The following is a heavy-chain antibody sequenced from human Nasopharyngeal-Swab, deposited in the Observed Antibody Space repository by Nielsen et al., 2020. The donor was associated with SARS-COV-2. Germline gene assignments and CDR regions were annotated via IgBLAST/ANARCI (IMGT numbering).Heavy chain of an antibody. CDR3: VRNEI. J-gene: IGHJ4*02. Sequence: GESLKISCGGSGFTFSDYRVSWVRKYPEKGLEWVANIKQAGTLRSYVDSVKGRFIISRDNAKNSLDLQMNSLRVEDTAVYYCVRNEIWVQGTLVTVS. V-gene: IGHV3-7*03. CDR1: GFTFSDYR. CDR2: IKQAGTLR.